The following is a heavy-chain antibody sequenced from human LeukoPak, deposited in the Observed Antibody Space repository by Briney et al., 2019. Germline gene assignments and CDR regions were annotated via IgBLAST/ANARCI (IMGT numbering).Heavy chain of an antibody. CDR1: GGSISSGGYY. CDR3: ARVPTYYYGSGSYYNYYYYGMDV. CDR2: IYYSGST. J-gene: IGHJ6*04. Sequence: SETLSFTCTVSGGSISSGGYYWSWIRQHPGKGLEWIGYIYYSGSTYYNPSLKSRVTISVDTSKNQFSLKLSSVTAADTAVYYCARVPTYYYGSGSYYNYYYYGMDVWGKGTTVTVSS. V-gene: IGHV4-31*03. D-gene: IGHD3-10*01.